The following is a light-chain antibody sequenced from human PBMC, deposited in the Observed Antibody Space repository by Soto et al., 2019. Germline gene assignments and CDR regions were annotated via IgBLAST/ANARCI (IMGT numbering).Light chain of an antibody. CDR1: SKEVGNYNL. J-gene: IGLJ1*01. CDR2: EGS. Sequence: SSLDQPSSGSGAPGQLIPIPCTGTSKEVGNYNLVSWYQQHPGKAPKLMIYEGSKRPSGVSNRFSGSKSGNTASLTISGLQAEDEADYYCCSYAGSYTYVFGTGIKVTVL. V-gene: IGLV2-23*01. CDR3: CSYAGSYTYV.